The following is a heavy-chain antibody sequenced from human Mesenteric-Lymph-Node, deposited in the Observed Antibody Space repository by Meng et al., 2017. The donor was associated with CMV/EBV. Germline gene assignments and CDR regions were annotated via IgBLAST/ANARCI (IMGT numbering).Heavy chain of an antibody. Sequence: SETLSLTCTVSGYSISSGYYWAWIRQSPGKGLAWVGTIYHSGSTYYNPSLKSRVTISVDMSKNQFSLKLNSVTAADTAVYYCATDPYSNYAYYYYYFGMDIWGQGTTVTVSS. D-gene: IGHD4-11*01. CDR1: GYSISSGYY. J-gene: IGHJ6*02. CDR3: ATDPYSNYAYYYYYFGMDI. CDR2: IYHSGST. V-gene: IGHV4-38-2*02.